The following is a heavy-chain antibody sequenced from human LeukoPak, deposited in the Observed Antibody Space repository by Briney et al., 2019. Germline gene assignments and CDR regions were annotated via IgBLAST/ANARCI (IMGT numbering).Heavy chain of an antibody. Sequence: GGSLRLSCAASGFTFSSYAMHWVRQAPGKGLEWVAVISYDGSNKYYADSVKGRFTISRDDSKNTLYLQMNSLRAEDTAVYYCARDQHGSWGQGTLVTISS. CDR2: ISYDGSNK. J-gene: IGHJ4*02. CDR1: GFTFSSYA. V-gene: IGHV3-30*04. CDR3: ARDQHGS. D-gene: IGHD1-26*01.